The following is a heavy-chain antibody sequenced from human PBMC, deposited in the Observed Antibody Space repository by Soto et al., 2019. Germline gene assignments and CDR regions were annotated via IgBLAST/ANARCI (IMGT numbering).Heavy chain of an antibody. Sequence: EVQLVESGGGLVQPGGSLRLSCAASGFTFSSYSMNWVRQAPGKGLEWVSYISSSSSTIYYADSVKGRFTISRDNAKNSLYLQMNSLRAEATALYYCAGEADTLNSFDPWGQGTLVTVSS. CDR3: AGEADTLNSFDP. J-gene: IGHJ5*02. CDR2: ISSSSSTI. V-gene: IGHV3-48*01. CDR1: GFTFSSYS.